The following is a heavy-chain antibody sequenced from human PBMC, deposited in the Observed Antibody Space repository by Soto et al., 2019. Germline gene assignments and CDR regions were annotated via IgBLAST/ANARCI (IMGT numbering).Heavy chain of an antibody. CDR3: ARGTGSSFDS. D-gene: IGHD1-1*01. V-gene: IGHV6-1*01. J-gene: IGHJ4*02. CDR2: TYYRSKWYN. Sequence: SQTLSLTCAISGDSVSSNSAAWNWIRQSPARGLEWLGRTYYRSKWYNDYVVSMKSRISINPDTSKNQFSLQLNSVTPEDTAVYYCARGTGSSFDSWGQGSPVTVSS. CDR1: GDSVSSNSAA.